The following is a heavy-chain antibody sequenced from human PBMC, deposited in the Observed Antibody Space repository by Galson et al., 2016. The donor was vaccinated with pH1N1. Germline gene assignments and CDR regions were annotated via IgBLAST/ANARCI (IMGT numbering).Heavy chain of an antibody. CDR1: GFTLSDYY. J-gene: IGHJ4*02. D-gene: IGHD6-13*01. Sequence: SLRLSCAASGFTLSDYYMNWIRETPEGGLEWLSSIGSSGNVAYADSVKGRFTISRDNAQNSLLLQMDSLRVDDTALYYCAREWGLGAAGPLDSWGQGALVIVSS. CDR2: IGSSGNV. CDR3: AREWGLGAAGPLDS. V-gene: IGHV3-11*01.